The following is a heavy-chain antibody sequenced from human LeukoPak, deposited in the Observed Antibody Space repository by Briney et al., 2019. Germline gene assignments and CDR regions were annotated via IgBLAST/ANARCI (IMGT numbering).Heavy chain of an antibody. Sequence: PSETLSLTCTVSGGSFSSGLYYWTWLRQPAGKGLEWIGRIYISGSTNYNPSLKSRVTISVDTSKNQFSLKLSSVTAADTAVYYCARIAAAGITPFDYWGQGTLVTVSS. CDR3: ARIAAAGITPFDY. V-gene: IGHV4-61*02. CDR1: GGSFSSGLYY. J-gene: IGHJ4*02. CDR2: IYISGST. D-gene: IGHD6-13*01.